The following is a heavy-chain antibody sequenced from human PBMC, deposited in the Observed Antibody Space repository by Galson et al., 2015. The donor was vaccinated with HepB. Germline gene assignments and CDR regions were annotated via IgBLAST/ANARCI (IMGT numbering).Heavy chain of an antibody. J-gene: IGHJ6*03. V-gene: IGHV3-30*02. CDR2: IRYDGSNK. D-gene: IGHD6-25*01. CDR3: AKLPRPAGYYYYMDV. Sequence: FSSYGMHWVRQAPGKGLEWVAFIRYDGSNKYYADSVKGRFTISRDNSKNTLYLQMNSLRAEDTAVYYCAKLPRPAGYYYYMDVWGKGTTVTVSS. CDR1: FSSYG.